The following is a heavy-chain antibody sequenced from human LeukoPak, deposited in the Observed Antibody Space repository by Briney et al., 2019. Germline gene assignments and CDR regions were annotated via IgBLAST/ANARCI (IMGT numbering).Heavy chain of an antibody. J-gene: IGHJ4*02. D-gene: IGHD3-16*01. CDR2: NSGSGGST. V-gene: IGHV3-23*01. CDR3: AKGDKGGPNYY. CDR1: GFTFSSYA. Sequence: GGSLTLSCAASGFTFSSYAMTWVRQAPGQGLEWVSGNSGSGGSTYYADSVKGRFTISRDNSKNTLYLQMNSLRAEDTAVYYCAKGDKGGPNYYWGQGTLVTVSS.